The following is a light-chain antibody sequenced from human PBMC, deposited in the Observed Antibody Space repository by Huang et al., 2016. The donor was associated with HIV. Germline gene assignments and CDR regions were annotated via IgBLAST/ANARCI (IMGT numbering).Light chain of an antibody. CDR1: QNVSSY. V-gene: IGKV3-11*01. J-gene: IGKJ2*01. Sequence: EVVLTQSPATLSLSPGERATLSCRASQNVSSYLAWYRQKAGQTPSLLIYDASNRATGIPARFSGSGSGTDFTLTISSLEPVDSAVYYCQQRTNWPTFGQGTKLEI. CDR3: QQRTNWPT. CDR2: DAS.